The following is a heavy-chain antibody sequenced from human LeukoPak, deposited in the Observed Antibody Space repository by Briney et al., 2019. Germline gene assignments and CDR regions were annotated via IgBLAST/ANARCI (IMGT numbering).Heavy chain of an antibody. D-gene: IGHD6-19*01. CDR2: IYHSGST. CDR1: GGSISSGGYY. CDR3: ARGPLTVAGTGDYYFDY. V-gene: IGHV4-30-2*01. Sequence: TLSLTCTVSGGSISSGGYYWSWIRQPPGKGLEWIGYIYHSGSTYYNPSLKSRVTISVDRSKNQFSLKLSSVTAADTAVYYCARGPLTVAGTGDYYFDYWGQGTLVTVSS. J-gene: IGHJ4*02.